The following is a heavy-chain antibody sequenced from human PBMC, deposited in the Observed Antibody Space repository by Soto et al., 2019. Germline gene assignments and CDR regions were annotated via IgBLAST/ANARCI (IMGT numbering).Heavy chain of an antibody. CDR1: RFNFNIYA. V-gene: IGHV3-30-3*01. CDR3: ARVTKEKWLVKWFDP. J-gene: IGHJ5*02. D-gene: IGHD6-19*01. Sequence: QEHLVESGGGVVQPGRSLRLSCAASRFNFNIYAMQWVRQAPSKGLEWVALISKDGSTKYYADSVKGRFTISRDNAKNTLFLQMDSLRPDDTAVYYCARVTKEKWLVKWFDPWGQGTLVTVSS. CDR2: ISKDGSTK.